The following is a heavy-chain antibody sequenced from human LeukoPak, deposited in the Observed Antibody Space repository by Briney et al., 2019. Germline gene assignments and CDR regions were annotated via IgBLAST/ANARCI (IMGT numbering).Heavy chain of an antibody. D-gene: IGHD3-22*01. CDR1: GFTFSSHG. Sequence: PGGSLRLSCAATGFTFSSHGMHSVRQAPGKRLEWVAFIRKDGSKKYYPHTLKSRFTISRDNSKNTVNLQMNSLRAEYTAVYYCAMIKEGWGQGTLVTVSS. CDR2: IRKDGSKK. J-gene: IGHJ4*02. CDR3: AMIKEG. V-gene: IGHV3-30*02.